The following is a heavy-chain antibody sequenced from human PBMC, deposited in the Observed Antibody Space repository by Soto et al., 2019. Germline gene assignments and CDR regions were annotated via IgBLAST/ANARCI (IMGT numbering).Heavy chain of an antibody. J-gene: IGHJ4*02. CDR3: AKRRKDYYDSSGYYPTDY. CDR2: ISGSGGST. D-gene: IGHD3-22*01. V-gene: IGHV3-23*01. Sequence: GGSLRLSCAASGFTFSSYAMSWVRQAPGKGLEWVSAISGSGGSTYYADSVKGRFTISRDNSKNTLYLQMNSLRAEDTAVYYCAKRRKDYYDSSGYYPTDYWGQGTLVTVSS. CDR1: GFTFSSYA.